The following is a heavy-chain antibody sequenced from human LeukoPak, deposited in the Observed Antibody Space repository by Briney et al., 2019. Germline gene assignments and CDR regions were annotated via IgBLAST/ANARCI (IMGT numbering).Heavy chain of an antibody. V-gene: IGHV7-4-1*02. CDR2: INTNTGNP. CDR3: ARDFGGYYDSSGYYYLSG. D-gene: IGHD3-22*01. J-gene: IGHJ4*02. CDR1: GYTFTSYA. Sequence: ASVKVSCKASGYTFTSYAMNWVRQAPGQGLEWMGWINTNTGNPTYAQGFTGRFVFSLDTSVSTAYPQISSLKAEDTAVYYCARDFGGYYDSSGYYYLSGWGQGTLVTVSS.